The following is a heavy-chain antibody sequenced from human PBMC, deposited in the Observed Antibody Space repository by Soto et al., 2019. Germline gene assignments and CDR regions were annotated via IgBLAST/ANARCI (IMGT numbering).Heavy chain of an antibody. CDR2: IYHSGST. CDR3: ARSSSDCTSGVCYTIWFDP. CDR1: GGSISSGGYS. D-gene: IGHD2-8*01. V-gene: IGHV4-30-2*01. J-gene: IGHJ5*02. Sequence: SETLSLTCAVSGGSISSGGYSWSWIRQPPGKGLEWIGYIYHSGSTYYNPSLKSRVTISVDRSKNQFSLKLSSVTAADTAVYYCARSSSDCTSGVCYTIWFDPWGQGTLVTVSS.